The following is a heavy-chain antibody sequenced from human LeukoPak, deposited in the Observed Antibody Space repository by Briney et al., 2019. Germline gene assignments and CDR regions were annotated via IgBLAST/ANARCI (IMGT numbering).Heavy chain of an antibody. J-gene: IGHJ5*02. V-gene: IGHV3-21*01. CDR3: ARDLSGTRNCFDP. CDR2: VSGSSTYI. CDR1: GFPFSSYS. Sequence: PGGSLRLSCAASGFPFSSYSMNWVRQAPGKELEWVSFVSGSSTYIYYADSVKGRFTISRDNAKNSLYLQMNSLRAEDTAVYYCARDLSGTRNCFDPWGQGTLVTVSS. D-gene: IGHD1-1*01.